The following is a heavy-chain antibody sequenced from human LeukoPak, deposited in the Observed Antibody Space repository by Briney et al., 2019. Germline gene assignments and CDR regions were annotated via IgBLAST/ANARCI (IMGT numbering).Heavy chain of an antibody. J-gene: IGHJ5*02. V-gene: IGHV4-59*01. CDR3: ARVPYYYDSSGYPNNWFDP. CDR2: IYYSGST. Sequence: SETLSLTCTVSGGSISSYYWSWIRQPPGKGLAWIGYIYYSGSTNYNPSLKSRVTISVDTSKNQFSLKLSSVTAADTAVYYCARVPYYYDSSGYPNNWFDPWGQGTLVTVSS. D-gene: IGHD3-22*01. CDR1: GGSISSYY.